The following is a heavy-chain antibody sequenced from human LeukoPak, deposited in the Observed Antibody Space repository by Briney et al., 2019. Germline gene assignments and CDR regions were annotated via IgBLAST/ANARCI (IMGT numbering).Heavy chain of an antibody. J-gene: IGHJ4*02. CDR2: ISAYNGNT. Sequence: ASVKVSCKASGYTFTSYGISWVRQAPGQGLEWMGWISAYNGNTNYAQKLQGRVTMTTDTSTSTAYMELRSLRSDDTAVYYCARAFPRITMIVVVNPDFDYWGQGTLSPSPQ. CDR3: ARAFPRITMIVVVNPDFDY. CDR1: GYTFTSYG. V-gene: IGHV1-18*01. D-gene: IGHD3-22*01.